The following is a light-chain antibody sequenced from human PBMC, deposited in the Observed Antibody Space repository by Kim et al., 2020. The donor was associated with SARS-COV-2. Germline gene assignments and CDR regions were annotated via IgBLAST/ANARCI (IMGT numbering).Light chain of an antibody. CDR2: YDS. V-gene: IGLV3-21*04. Sequence: PGKTDRVSCGGKSIGRKDVHWYQQKAGQAPVLVIYYDSDRPSGIPERFSGSNSGNTATLTISRVEAGDEADYYCQVWDSSSDHRVVFGGGTQLTVL. CDR1: SIGRKD. J-gene: IGLJ2*01. CDR3: QVWDSSSDHRVV.